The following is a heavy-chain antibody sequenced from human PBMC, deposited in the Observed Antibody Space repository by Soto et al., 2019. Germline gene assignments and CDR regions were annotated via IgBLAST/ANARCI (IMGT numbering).Heavy chain of an antibody. V-gene: IGHV1-46*01. CDR3: TTDNRQQLVQGTTYYYYYGMDV. CDR1: GYTFTGYY. D-gene: IGHD6-13*01. J-gene: IGHJ6*02. Sequence: GASVKVSCKASGYTFTGYYVHWVRQAPGQGLEWLGIINPSGGRTSYAQTLQGRITVTRDTSTSTVYMQMNSLKTEDTAVYYCTTDNRQQLVQGTTYYYYYGMDVWGQGTTVTVSS. CDR2: INPSGGRT.